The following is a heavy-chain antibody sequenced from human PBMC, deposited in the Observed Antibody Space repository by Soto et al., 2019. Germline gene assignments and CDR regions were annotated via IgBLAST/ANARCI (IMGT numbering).Heavy chain of an antibody. CDR1: GFSFSDSA. Sequence: GGSLRLSCSASGFSFSDSAMHWVRQAPGKRLEYVSAISTNGRSTYYADSVKGRFTISRDNSKNALHLQMSSLRAEDTAIYYCLRDIFGVVIFDSWGQGTPVTVSS. CDR2: ISTNGRST. D-gene: IGHD3-3*01. V-gene: IGHV3-64D*06. CDR3: LRDIFGVVIFDS. J-gene: IGHJ4*02.